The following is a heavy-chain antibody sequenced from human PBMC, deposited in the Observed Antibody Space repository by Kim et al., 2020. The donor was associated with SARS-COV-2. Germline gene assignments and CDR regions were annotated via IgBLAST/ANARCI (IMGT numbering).Heavy chain of an antibody. CDR3: ARDLMYDSSGYYPYYFDY. J-gene: IGHJ4*02. CDR1: GGTFSSYA. CDR2: IIPIFGTA. Sequence: SVKVSCKASGGTFSSYAISWVRQAPGQGLEWMGGIIPIFGTANYAQKFQGRVTITADESTSTAYMELSSLRSEDTAVYYCARDLMYDSSGYYPYYFDYWGQGTLVTVSS. D-gene: IGHD3-22*01. V-gene: IGHV1-69*13.